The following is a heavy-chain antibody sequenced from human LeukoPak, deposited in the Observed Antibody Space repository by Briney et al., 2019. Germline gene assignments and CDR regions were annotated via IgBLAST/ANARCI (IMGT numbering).Heavy chain of an antibody. Sequence: PSETLSLTCTVSRSSLSRYYWSWIRQPPGTGLGWIGYISYSGSTNYNPSLTSRVPISADTSKNQVSLTLSSVTAADTAVYYCARHPELYFFDYWGEGTLVTVSS. CDR2: ISYSGST. CDR1: RSSLSRYY. V-gene: IGHV4-59*08. J-gene: IGHJ4*02. D-gene: IGHD3-10*01. CDR3: ARHPELYFFDY.